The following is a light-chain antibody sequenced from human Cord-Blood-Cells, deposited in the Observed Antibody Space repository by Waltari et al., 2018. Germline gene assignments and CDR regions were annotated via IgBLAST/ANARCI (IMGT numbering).Light chain of an antibody. Sequence: EIVLTQSPATLCLSTGERATLSCRASQSVSSYLAWYQQKPCQAPRLLIYDASNRATGIPARFSGSESGTYFTLTISSLEPEDFAVYYCQQRSNWPRTFGQGTKVEIK. J-gene: IGKJ1*01. CDR1: QSVSSY. CDR3: QQRSNWPRT. V-gene: IGKV3-11*01. CDR2: DAS.